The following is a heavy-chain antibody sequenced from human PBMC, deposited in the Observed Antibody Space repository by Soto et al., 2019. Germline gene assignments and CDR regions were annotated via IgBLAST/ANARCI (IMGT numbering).Heavy chain of an antibody. CDR2: VYYSGTT. V-gene: IGHV4-30-4*01. D-gene: IGHD1-26*01. CDR3: VTVNLVGAAYYFDY. CDR1: GGSIRNGDYY. J-gene: IGHJ4*02. Sequence: SETLSLTCTVSGGSIRNGDYYWGWIRQPPGKGLEWIGYVYYSGTTYSHPSLNSRVSISVDTSENQFSLRLTSVTAADTAVYYCVTVNLVGAAYYFDYWGQGTLVTVSS.